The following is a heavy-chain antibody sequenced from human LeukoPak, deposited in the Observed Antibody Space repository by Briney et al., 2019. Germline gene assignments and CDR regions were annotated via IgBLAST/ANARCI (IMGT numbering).Heavy chain of an antibody. Sequence: ASVKVSCKASGGTFSSYAISWVRQAPGQGLEWMGGIIPIFGTANYAQKFQGRVTITADESTSTAYMELSSLRPEDTAVYYCARDLVGAVVGAFDIWGQGTMVTVSS. CDR2: IIPIFGTA. D-gene: IGHD1-26*01. CDR1: GGTFSSYA. J-gene: IGHJ3*02. CDR3: ARDLVGAVVGAFDI. V-gene: IGHV1-69*13.